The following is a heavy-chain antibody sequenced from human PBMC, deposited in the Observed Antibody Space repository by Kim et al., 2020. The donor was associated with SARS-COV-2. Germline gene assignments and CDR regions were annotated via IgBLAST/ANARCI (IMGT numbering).Heavy chain of an antibody. CDR2: IYHSGST. D-gene: IGHD2-2*01. CDR3: ARVMGSTSAYGEDYYYYYGMDV. Sequence: SETLYLTCAVSGGSISSSNWWSWVRQPPGKGLEWIGEIYHSGSTNYNPSLKSRVTISVDKSKNQFSLKLSYVTAADTAVYYCARVMGSTSAYGEDYYYYYGMDVWGQGTTVTVSS. CDR1: GGSISSSNW. J-gene: IGHJ6*02. V-gene: IGHV4-4*02.